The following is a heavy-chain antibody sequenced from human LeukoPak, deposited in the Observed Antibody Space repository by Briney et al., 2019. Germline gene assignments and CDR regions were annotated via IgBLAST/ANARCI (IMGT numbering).Heavy chain of an antibody. CDR2: INPNSGGT. CDR1: GYTFTAYC. Sequence: ASVKVSCKASGYTFTAYCMHWVRQAPGQGLEWMGWINPNSGGTNYAQKFQGRVTMTRDTSISTAYMDLSSLRSEDTAVYYCAASVGKWLRSPYYMDVWGKGTTVTISS. D-gene: IGHD5-12*01. J-gene: IGHJ6*03. V-gene: IGHV1-2*02. CDR3: AASVGKWLRSPYYMDV.